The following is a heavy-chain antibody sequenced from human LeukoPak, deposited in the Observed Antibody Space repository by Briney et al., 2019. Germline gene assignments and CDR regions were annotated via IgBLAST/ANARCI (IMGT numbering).Heavy chain of an antibody. CDR1: GDSISSFY. D-gene: IGHD6-13*01. Sequence: PSETLSLTCGVSGDSISSFYWSWIRQPPGKGLEWIGYIFYSGSTNYNPSLKSRVTISVDTSKNQFSLKLSSVTAADTAVYYCARDSGYSSSWYASDIWGQGTMVTVSS. CDR3: ARDSGYSSSWYASDI. CDR2: IFYSGST. J-gene: IGHJ3*02. V-gene: IGHV4-59*01.